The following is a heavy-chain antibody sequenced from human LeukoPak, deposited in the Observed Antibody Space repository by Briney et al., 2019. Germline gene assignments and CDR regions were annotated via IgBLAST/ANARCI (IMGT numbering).Heavy chain of an antibody. CDR3: ARGGGYYYMDV. CDR1: GGSFSGYY. Sequence: SETLSLTCAVSGGSFSGYYWSWIRQPPGKGLEWIGEINHSGSTNYNPSLKSRVTISVDTSKNQFSLKLSSVTAADTAVYFCARGGGYYYMDVWDKGTTVTVSS. V-gene: IGHV4-34*01. J-gene: IGHJ6*03. D-gene: IGHD4-23*01. CDR2: INHSGST.